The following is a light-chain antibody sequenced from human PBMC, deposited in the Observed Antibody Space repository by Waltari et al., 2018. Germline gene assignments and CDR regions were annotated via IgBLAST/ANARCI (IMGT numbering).Light chain of an antibody. J-gene: IGKJ4*01. CDR1: QTIRTTY. CDR3: QQYDISPLT. CDR2: GTF. Sequence: EIVLTQSPGTLSLSPGEGATLSCRTSQTIRTTYLAWYQQKPGQAPTPLIYGTFSRATGIPDRFTGSGSGTDFSLTISSLEAEDFATYYCQQYDISPLTFGGGTKVEIK. V-gene: IGKV3-20*01.